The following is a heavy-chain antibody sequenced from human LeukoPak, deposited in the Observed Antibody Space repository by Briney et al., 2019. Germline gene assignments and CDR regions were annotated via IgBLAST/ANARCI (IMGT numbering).Heavy chain of an antibody. J-gene: IGHJ6*03. Sequence: GGSLRLSCAASGFTFSSYWMHWVRHAPGKGLVWVSRINSDGSSTSYADSVKGRFTISRDNSKNSLYLQMNSLRAEDTAVYYCAKDAGRAVATLGYFMDVWGKGTTVTVSS. CDR2: INSDGSST. CDR3: AKDAGRAVATLGYFMDV. CDR1: GFTFSSYW. V-gene: IGHV3-74*01. D-gene: IGHD5-12*01.